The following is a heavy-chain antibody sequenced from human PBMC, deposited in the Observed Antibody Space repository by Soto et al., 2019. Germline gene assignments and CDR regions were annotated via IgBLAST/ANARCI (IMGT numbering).Heavy chain of an antibody. CDR3: ARIDPLGYSSSWAQDY. D-gene: IGHD6-13*01. J-gene: IGHJ4*02. V-gene: IGHV1-18*04. CDR1: GYTFTSYG. Sequence: GASVKVSCKASGYTFTSYGISWVRQAPGQGLEWMGWISAYNGNTNYAQKLQGRVTMTTDTSTSTAYMELRSLRSDDTAVYYCARIDPLGYSSSWAQDYWRQGTLVTVSS. CDR2: ISAYNGNT.